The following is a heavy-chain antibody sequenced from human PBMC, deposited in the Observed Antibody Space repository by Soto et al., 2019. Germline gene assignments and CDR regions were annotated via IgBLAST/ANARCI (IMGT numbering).Heavy chain of an antibody. CDR1: GGSISSGPYS. J-gene: IGHJ6*02. D-gene: IGHD2-2*01. Sequence: PSETLSLTCSVSGGSISSGPYSWGWIRQPPGKGLEWIGTFHYSGRTYYSPSLESRVTISVDTSKNQFSLKVSSVTAADTAVFYCARLAGYCSGTSCYGYYCMDVWGQGTTVT. V-gene: IGHV4-39*01. CDR2: FHYSGRT. CDR3: ARLAGYCSGTSCYGYYCMDV.